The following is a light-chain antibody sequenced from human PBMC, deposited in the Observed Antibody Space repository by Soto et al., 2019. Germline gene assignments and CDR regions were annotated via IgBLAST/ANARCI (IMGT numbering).Light chain of an antibody. Sequence: QSVLTQPPSASGTPGQRVTISCSGCNSNIGSNKVNWYQQLPGTAPKLLIYTSNQRPSGVPDRFSGSKSGTSASLAISGLQSEDEADYYCATWDDCLHGYVFGTGTKVTVL. CDR1: NSNIGSNK. CDR3: ATWDDCLHGYV. V-gene: IGLV1-44*01. J-gene: IGLJ1*01. CDR2: TSN.